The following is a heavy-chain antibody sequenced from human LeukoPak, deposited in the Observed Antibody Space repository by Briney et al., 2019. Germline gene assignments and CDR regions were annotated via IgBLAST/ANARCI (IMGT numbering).Heavy chain of an antibody. J-gene: IGHJ4*02. CDR2: IHPSGST. CDR3: ASGPPPDFDY. V-gene: IGHV4-4*07. Sequence: PSETLSLTCTVSGDSISSYYWSWIRQPAGKGLEWIGRIHPSGSTNYNPSLKSRVTLSVDTSKNQFSLKLNSVAAADTDVYSCASGPPPDFDYWGRGTLVTVSS. CDR1: GDSISSYY.